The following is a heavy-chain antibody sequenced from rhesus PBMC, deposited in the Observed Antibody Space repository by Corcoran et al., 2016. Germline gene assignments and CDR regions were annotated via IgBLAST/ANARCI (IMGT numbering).Heavy chain of an antibody. CDR1: GASISSYW. J-gene: IGHJ4*01. CDR2: INGNSGST. V-gene: IGHV4-80*01. CDR3: ASEFVS. Sequence: QVQLQESGPGLVKPSETLSLTSAVSGASISSYWWTWIRQPPGKGLAWIGEINGNSGSTYYSPSLSSRVSISKDASKNQCSLKLSSLTAADTAVYYCASEFVSWGQGVLVTVSS.